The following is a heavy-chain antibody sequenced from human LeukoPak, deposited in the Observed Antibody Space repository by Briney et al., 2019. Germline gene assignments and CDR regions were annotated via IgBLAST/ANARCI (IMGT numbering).Heavy chain of an antibody. V-gene: IGHV1-69*13. D-gene: IGHD3-9*01. Sequence: SLKVSCKASGGTFSSYAISWVRQAPGQGLEWMGGIIPIFGTANYAQKFQGRVTITADESTSTAYMELSSLRSEDTAVYYCARGVSVLRYFDWLSSPLDYWGHGTLVTVSS. J-gene: IGHJ4*01. CDR3: ARGVSVLRYFDWLSSPLDY. CDR2: IIPIFGTA. CDR1: GGTFSSYA.